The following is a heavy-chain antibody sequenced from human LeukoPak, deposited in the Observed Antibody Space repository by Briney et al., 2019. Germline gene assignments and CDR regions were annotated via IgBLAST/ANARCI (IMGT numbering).Heavy chain of an antibody. D-gene: IGHD3-3*01. CDR2: IYYSGST. J-gene: IGHJ4*02. CDR1: GGSISSSSYY. Sequence: SETLSLTCTVSGGSISSSSYYWGWIRQPPGKGLEWIGSIYYSGSTYYNPSLKSRVTVSVDTSKNQFSLKLSSVTAADTAVYYCARGYRISEIRFFEWLLDYWRQGYLVTVSS. V-gene: IGHV4-39*07. CDR3: ARGYRISEIRFFEWLLDY.